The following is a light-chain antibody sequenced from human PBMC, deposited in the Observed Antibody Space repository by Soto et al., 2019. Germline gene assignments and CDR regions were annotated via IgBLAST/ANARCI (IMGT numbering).Light chain of an antibody. CDR3: CSYAGSSTFVV. J-gene: IGLJ2*01. CDR2: EGN. CDR1: ISEVGSYNL. V-gene: IGLV2-23*03. Sequence: QSVLTQPASVSGSPGQSITISCTGTISEVGSYNLVSWYQQHPAKAPKVMIYEGNKRPSGVSNRFSGSKSGNTASLTISGLQAEDEAYYYCCSYAGSSTFVVFGGGTKLTVL.